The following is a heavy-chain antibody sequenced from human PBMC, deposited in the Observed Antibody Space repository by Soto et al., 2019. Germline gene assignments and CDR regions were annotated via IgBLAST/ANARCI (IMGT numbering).Heavy chain of an antibody. CDR2: MNPNSGNT. V-gene: IGHV1-8*01. CDR3: ARTLYCDNVDY. CDR1: GYTFTSYA. Sequence: QVQLVQSGAEVKKPGASVKVSCKASGYTFTSYAINWVRQATGKGLAWMGWMNPNSGNTGYAQKFQGRVTMTRNTSIRTAYMELGSLRSEDTAVYYCARTLYCDNVDYWGQGTLVTVSS. J-gene: IGHJ4*02. D-gene: IGHD4-17*01.